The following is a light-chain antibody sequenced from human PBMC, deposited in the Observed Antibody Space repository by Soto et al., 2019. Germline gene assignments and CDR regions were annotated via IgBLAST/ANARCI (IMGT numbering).Light chain of an antibody. CDR1: QSVSSY. V-gene: IGKV3-11*01. Sequence: IVLTQSPATLYLSPGERATLSSRASQSVSSYLAWYQQKPGQAPRLLIYDASNRATGIPARFSGSGSGTDFTLTISSLEPEDFAVYYCHQRSNWPITFGQGTRLEIK. CDR3: HQRSNWPIT. CDR2: DAS. J-gene: IGKJ5*01.